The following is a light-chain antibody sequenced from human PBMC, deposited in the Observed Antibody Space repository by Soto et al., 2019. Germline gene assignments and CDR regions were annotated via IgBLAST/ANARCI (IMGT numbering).Light chain of an antibody. CDR1: SSDVGSYNL. CDR3: CSYGRSYVA. J-gene: IGLJ2*01. Sequence: QSVLTQPASVSGSPGQSITISCTGTSSDVGSYNLVSWYQQHPGKAPKLMIYEGSKRPSGVSNRFSGSKSGNTASLTISGLQAEDEADYYCCSYGRSYVAFGGGTKLTVL. CDR2: EGS. V-gene: IGLV2-23*01.